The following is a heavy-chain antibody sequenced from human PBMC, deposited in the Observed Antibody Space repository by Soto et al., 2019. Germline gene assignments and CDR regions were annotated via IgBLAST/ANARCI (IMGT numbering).Heavy chain of an antibody. J-gene: IGHJ2*01. D-gene: IGHD4-17*01. V-gene: IGHV4-34*01. Sequence: QVQLQQWGAGLLKPSETLSLTCAVYGGAFSGYYWNWIRQPPGKGLEWIGEINDSGSTNYNPSLKSRVPISVDTSKNQFSLSLTSVTAADTAVYYCARCGDYVGGWYFDLWGRGTLVTVSS. CDR2: INDSGST. CDR1: GGAFSGYY. CDR3: ARCGDYVGGWYFDL.